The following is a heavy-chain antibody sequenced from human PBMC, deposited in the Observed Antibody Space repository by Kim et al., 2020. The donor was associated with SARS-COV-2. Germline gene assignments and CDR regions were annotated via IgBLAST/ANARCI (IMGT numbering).Heavy chain of an antibody. CDR3: ARDRRIAAAGGYPWFDP. J-gene: IGHJ5*02. CDR1: GGTFSSYA. CDR2: IIPIFGTA. Sequence: SVKVSCKASGGTFSSYAISWVRQAPGQGLEWMGGIIPIFGTANYAQKFQGRVTITADKSTSTAYMELSSLRSEDTAVYYCARDRRIAAAGGYPWFDPWGQGTLVTVSS. V-gene: IGHV1-69*06. D-gene: IGHD6-13*01.